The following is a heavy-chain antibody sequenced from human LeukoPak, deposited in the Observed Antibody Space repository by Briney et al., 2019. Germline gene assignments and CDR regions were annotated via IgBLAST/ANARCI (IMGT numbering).Heavy chain of an antibody. V-gene: IGHV3-7*01. CDR3: ARDNWTDY. CDR1: GFALSTYW. Sequence: GGSLRLSCAASGFALSTYWMSWVRQAPGKGLEWVANIRQDGGADYYADSVKGRFTISKDNAKNSVFLYMNSLRVEDSGVYYCARDNWTDYWGQGTLVTVS. CDR2: IRQDGGAD. J-gene: IGHJ4*02. D-gene: IGHD3/OR15-3a*01.